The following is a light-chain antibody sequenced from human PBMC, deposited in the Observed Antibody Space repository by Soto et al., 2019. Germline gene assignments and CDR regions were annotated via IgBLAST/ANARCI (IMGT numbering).Light chain of an antibody. CDR1: QSVSNH. V-gene: IGKV3-15*01. J-gene: IGKJ1*01. CDR3: QHYINWPRT. Sequence: EVVMTQSPATLSVSPGEGATLSCRASQSVSNHLVWYQQRPGQAPRLLIYGASTRATGIPARFSGSGSGTEFTLTISSLQSEDFALYYCQHYINWPRTFGQGTKVEIK. CDR2: GAS.